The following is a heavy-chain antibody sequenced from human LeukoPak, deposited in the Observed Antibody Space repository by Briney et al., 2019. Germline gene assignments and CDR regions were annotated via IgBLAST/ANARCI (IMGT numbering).Heavy chain of an antibody. CDR1: GFTFRSYW. V-gene: IGHV3-74*01. CDR2: INCDGSST. Sequence: QPWGSLRLSCAPSGFTFRSYWMHWVRQAPGKGLVWVSRINCDGSSTSYADSVKGRFTISRDNAKNTLYLQMNSLRAEDTAVYYCARAGGYYGMDVWGQGT. D-gene: IGHD1-26*01. CDR3: ARAGGYYGMDV. J-gene: IGHJ6*02.